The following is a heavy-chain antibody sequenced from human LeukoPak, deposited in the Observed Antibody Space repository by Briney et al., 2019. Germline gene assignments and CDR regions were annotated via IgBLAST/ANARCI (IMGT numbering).Heavy chain of an antibody. Sequence: SETLSLTCTVSGGSISSGSYYWSWIRQPAGKGLEWIGRIYTSGSTNYNPSLKSRVTISVDTSKNQFSLKLSSVTAADTAVYYCASLGYSFGSWYFDLWGRGTLVTVSS. D-gene: IGHD5-18*01. CDR2: IYTSGST. CDR3: ASLGYSFGSWYFDL. V-gene: IGHV4-61*02. J-gene: IGHJ2*01. CDR1: GGSISSGSYY.